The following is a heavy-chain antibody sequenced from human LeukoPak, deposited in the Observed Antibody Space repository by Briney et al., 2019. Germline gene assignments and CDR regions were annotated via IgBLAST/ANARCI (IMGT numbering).Heavy chain of an antibody. V-gene: IGHV3-23*01. CDR2: ISGSSGTT. Sequence: GGSLRLSCAASGFTFSSYAMSWVRQTPGKGPEWVSAISGSSGTTYYADSVKGRFTISRDSTMNTLYLQMNSLRAEDTAVYYCAKVPNWYFDLWGRGTLVTVSS. J-gene: IGHJ2*01. CDR3: AKVPNWYFDL. CDR1: GFTFSSYA.